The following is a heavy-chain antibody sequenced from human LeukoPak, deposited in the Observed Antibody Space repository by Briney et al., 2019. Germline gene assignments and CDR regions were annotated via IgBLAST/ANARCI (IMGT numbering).Heavy chain of an antibody. D-gene: IGHD2-21*02. J-gene: IGHJ6*04. Sequence: GGSLRLSCAASGFTFSSYSMNWVRQAPGKGLEWVAYISSSGSTKYYADSVRGRFTISRDNAKNSLYLQMNSLRAEDTAVYYCVLGGLYVVVTVEKYYYGMDVWGKGTTVTVSS. CDR2: ISSSGSTK. CDR3: VLGGLYVVVTVEKYYYGMDV. V-gene: IGHV3-48*04. CDR1: GFTFSSYS.